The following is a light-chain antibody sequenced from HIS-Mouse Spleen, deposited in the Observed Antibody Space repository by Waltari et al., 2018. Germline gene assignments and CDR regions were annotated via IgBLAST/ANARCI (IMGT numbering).Light chain of an antibody. V-gene: IGLV2-23*01. CDR1: SSDVGSYNL. CDR3: CSYAVSSTWV. Sequence: QSALTQPASVSGSPGQSITISCTGASSDVGSYNLVTWYHQHPGKAPKPLIYEGSKRPSGVSNRFSGSKSGNTASLTISGLQAEDEADYYCCSYAVSSTWVFGGGTKLTVL. CDR2: EGS. J-gene: IGLJ3*02.